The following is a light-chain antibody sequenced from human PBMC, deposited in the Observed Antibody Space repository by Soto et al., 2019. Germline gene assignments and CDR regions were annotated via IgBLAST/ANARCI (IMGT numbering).Light chain of an antibody. V-gene: IGKV1-5*03. CDR3: QQYNSFIWT. J-gene: IGKJ1*01. Sequence: DIQMTQSPSTLSASVGDRVTIICRASQSISSWLALYQQKGGKAPKLLISRASNLDSGVPSRFSGSGSGTEFNLTISSLQPEDFATYYCQQYNSFIWTFGQGTKVDIK. CDR2: RAS. CDR1: QSISSW.